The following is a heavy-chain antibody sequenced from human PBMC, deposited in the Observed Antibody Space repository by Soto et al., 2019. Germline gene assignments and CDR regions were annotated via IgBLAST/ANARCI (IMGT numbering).Heavy chain of an antibody. D-gene: IGHD3-3*01. V-gene: IGHV3-30*18. CDR1: GFTFSNYV. Sequence: QVQLVESGGGVVQPGRSLRLSCAASGFTFSNYVMHWVRQAPGKGLEWVAVISYDGGNKYYADSVKGRFTISRDYSKNALYLKMNSLRAEDTAVYYCAKGAEDFWSGSYGMDVWGQGTTVTVPS. CDR3: AKGAEDFWSGSYGMDV. J-gene: IGHJ6*02. CDR2: ISYDGGNK.